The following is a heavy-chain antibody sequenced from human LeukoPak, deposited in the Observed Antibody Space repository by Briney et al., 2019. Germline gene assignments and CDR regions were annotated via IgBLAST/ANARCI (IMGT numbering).Heavy chain of an antibody. J-gene: IGHJ6*03. V-gene: IGHV3-20*04. Sequence: PGGSLRLSCAASGFTLDDYGMSWVRQAPGKGREWVSGINWNGDSTGYADSVKGRFTISRDNAKNSLYLQMNRLRAEDTALYFCAGNYGTSYYFYYMDVWGKGTTVTVSS. CDR3: AGNYGTSYYFYYMDV. CDR1: GFTLDDYG. D-gene: IGHD3-10*01. CDR2: INWNGDST.